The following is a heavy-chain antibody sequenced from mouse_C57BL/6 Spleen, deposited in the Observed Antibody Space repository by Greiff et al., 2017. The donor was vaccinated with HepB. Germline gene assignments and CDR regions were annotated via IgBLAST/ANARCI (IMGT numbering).Heavy chain of an antibody. D-gene: IGHD4-1*01. CDR3: ARLFLTGPHWDFGV. CDR1: GYTFTSYW. V-gene: IGHV1-69*01. Sequence: QVQLQQPGAELVMPGASVKLSCKASGYTFTSYWMHWVKQRPGQGLEWIGEIDPSDSYTNYNQKFKGKSTLTVDKSSSTAYMQLSSLTSEDSAVYYCARLFLTGPHWDFGVWGTGTTVTVSS. J-gene: IGHJ1*03. CDR2: IDPSDSYT.